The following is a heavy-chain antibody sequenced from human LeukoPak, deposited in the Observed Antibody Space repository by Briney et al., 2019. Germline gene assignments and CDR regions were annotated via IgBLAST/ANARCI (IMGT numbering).Heavy chain of an antibody. J-gene: IGHJ6*02. V-gene: IGHV4-30-4*02. CDR3: AREEVYGDFSYGMDV. D-gene: IGHD4-17*01. CDR1: GGSISSGDYY. Sequence: SETLSLTCTVSGGSISSGDYYWSWIRQPPGKGLEWIGYIYYSGSTYYNPSLKSRVTISVDTSKNQLSLKLSSVTAADTAVYYCAREEVYGDFSYGMDVWGQGTTVTVSS. CDR2: IYYSGST.